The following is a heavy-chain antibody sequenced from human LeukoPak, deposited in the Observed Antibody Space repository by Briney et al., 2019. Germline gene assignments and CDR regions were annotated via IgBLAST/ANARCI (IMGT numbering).Heavy chain of an antibody. CDR3: ARGGGPTWGNYFDY. J-gene: IGHJ4*02. V-gene: IGHV1-8*03. CDR2: MNPNSGNT. Sequence: ASVKVSCKASGYTFTNYDINWVRQATGQGLEWMGWMNPNSGNTGYAQKFQGRVTITRNTSISTAYMELSSLRSEDTAVYYCARGGGPTWGNYFDYWGQGTLVTVSS. CDR1: GYTFTNYD. D-gene: IGHD3-16*01.